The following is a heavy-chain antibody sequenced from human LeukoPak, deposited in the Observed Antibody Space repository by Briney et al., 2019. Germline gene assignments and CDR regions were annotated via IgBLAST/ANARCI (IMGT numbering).Heavy chain of an antibody. V-gene: IGHV3-74*01. J-gene: IGHJ6*02. D-gene: IGHD2-2*01. Sequence: GGSLRLSCAASGLPFSSYWMHWVRQGPGRGLVWVSRIIGDGSGTNYADSVKGRFTISRDNAKNTLYLQMNSLRAEDTAVYYCARGRSTNFLDVWGQGTTVTVSS. CDR2: IIGDGSGT. CDR3: ARGRSTNFLDV. CDR1: GLPFSSYW.